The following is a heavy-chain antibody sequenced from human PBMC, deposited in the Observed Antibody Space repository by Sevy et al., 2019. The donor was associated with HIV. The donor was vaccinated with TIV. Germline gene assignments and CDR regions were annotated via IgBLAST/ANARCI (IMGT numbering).Heavy chain of an antibody. CDR1: GYTFTRYR. V-gene: IGHV5-51*01. D-gene: IGHD3-10*01. CDR2: IYPGDSNT. J-gene: IGHJ4*02. CDR3: SIDSGITRVQVAFDY. Sequence: GESLKISCKGSGYTFTRYRIGWVRQMPGKGLEWMGIIYPGDSNTRYSPSFQGQVTISADKSISTAYLQWSSLKSSDTAIYYWSIDSGITRVQVAFDYWGQGTLVTVSS.